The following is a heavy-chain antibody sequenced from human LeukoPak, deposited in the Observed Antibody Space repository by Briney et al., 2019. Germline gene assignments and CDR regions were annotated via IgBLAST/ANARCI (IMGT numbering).Heavy chain of an antibody. CDR2: ISSSSSTI. D-gene: IGHD2-21*02. Sequence: PGGSLRLSCAASGFTFSSYSMNWVRQAPGKGLEWVSYISSSSSTIYYADSVKGRFTISRDNAKNSLYLQMNSLRAEDTALYYCAREGCGGDCYVGLRTYDYYYYYYMDVWGKGTTVTVSS. J-gene: IGHJ6*03. CDR3: AREGCGGDCYVGLRTYDYYYYYYMDV. CDR1: GFTFSSYS. V-gene: IGHV3-48*04.